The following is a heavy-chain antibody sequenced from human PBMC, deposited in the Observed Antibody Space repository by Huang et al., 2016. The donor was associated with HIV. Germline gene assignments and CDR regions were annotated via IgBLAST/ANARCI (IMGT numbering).Heavy chain of an antibody. CDR3: ARGGGIQLWLLGYYYMDV. D-gene: IGHD5-18*01. J-gene: IGHJ6*03. V-gene: IGHV1-18*01. Sequence: QVQLVQSGAEVKKPGASVKVSCKASGYTFSSFGISWGRQAPGQGLEWVGWIRVYNGNTKVAQKVQGRLTMTTDTATSTAYMELRSLRSDDTAVYYCARGGGIQLWLLGYYYMDVWGNGTTVTVSS. CDR1: GYTFSSFG. CDR2: IRVYNGNT.